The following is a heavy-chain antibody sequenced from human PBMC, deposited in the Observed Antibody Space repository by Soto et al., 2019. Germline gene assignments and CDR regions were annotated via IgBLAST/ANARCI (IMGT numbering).Heavy chain of an antibody. CDR2: IYYSGST. CDR3: ARAERDCSGGSCYRARVKFDP. V-gene: IGHV4-31*03. CDR1: GGSISSGGYY. J-gene: IGHJ5*02. Sequence: SETLSLTCTVSGGSISSGGYYWSWIRQHPGKGLEWIGYIYYSGSTYYNPSLKSRVTISVDTSKNQFSLKLSSVTAADTAVYYCARAERDCSGGSCYRARVKFDPWGQGTLVTVS. D-gene: IGHD2-15*01.